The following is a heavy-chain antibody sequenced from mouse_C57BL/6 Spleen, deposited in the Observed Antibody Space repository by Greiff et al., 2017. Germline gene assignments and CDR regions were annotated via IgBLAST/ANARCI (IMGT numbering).Heavy chain of an antibody. J-gene: IGHJ2*01. CDR2: IDPSDSYT. V-gene: IGHV1-59*01. Sequence: VQLQQPGAELVRPGTSVKLSCKASGYTFTSYWMRWVKQRPGQGLEWIGVIDPSDSYTNYNQKFKGKATLTVDTSASTAYMQLSSLTSEDSAVYYCARGDYYGSRYYFDYWGQGTTLTVSS. CDR3: ARGDYYGSRYYFDY. CDR1: GYTFTSYW. D-gene: IGHD1-1*01.